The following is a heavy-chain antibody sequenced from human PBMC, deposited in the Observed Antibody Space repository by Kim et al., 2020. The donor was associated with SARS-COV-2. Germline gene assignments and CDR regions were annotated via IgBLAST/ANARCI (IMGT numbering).Heavy chain of an antibody. CDR3: ARDGYINALNA. V-gene: IGHV3-7*01. CDR2: IKKDGSEK. CDR1: GFTFSSYW. D-gene: IGHD5-12*01. Sequence: GGSLRLSCAASGFTFSSYWMSWVRQAPGKGLEWVANIKKDGSEKYYVDSVKGRFTISRDNAKNSLYLQMNSLRAEDTAVYYCARDGYINALNAWGQGTLVTVS. J-gene: IGHJ5*02.